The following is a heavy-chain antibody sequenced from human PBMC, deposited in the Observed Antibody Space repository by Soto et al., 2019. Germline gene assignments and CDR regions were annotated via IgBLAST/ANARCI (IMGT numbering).Heavy chain of an antibody. J-gene: IGHJ4*02. Sequence: EVHLVESGGDLVQPGGSLRLSCAASGFTFSAYWMQWVRQAPGKGLEWVAIIKQDGSEKYYVDSVTGRFTISRDNAKNSLYLQMSSLRAEDTAMYYCVRSRGWLFDYWGQGTLVTVSS. CDR1: GFTFSAYW. CDR2: IKQDGSEK. CDR3: VRSRGWLFDY. D-gene: IGHD6-19*01. V-gene: IGHV3-7*05.